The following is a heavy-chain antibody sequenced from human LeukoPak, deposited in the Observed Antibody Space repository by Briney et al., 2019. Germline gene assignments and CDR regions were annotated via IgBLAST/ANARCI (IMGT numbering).Heavy chain of an antibody. CDR3: AKGQPPTYYYDSSGYYGEFDY. Sequence: PGGSLRLSCAASGFTFSSYGMSWVCQAPGKGLEWVSAISGSGGSTYYADSVKGRFTISRDNSKNTLYLQMNSLRAEDTAVYYCAKGQPPTYYYDSSGYYGEFDYWGQGTLVTVSS. V-gene: IGHV3-23*01. CDR2: ISGSGGST. CDR1: GFTFSSYG. J-gene: IGHJ4*02. D-gene: IGHD3-22*01.